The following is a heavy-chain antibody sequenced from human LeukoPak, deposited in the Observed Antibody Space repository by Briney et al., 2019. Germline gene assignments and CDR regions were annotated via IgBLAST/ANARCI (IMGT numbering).Heavy chain of an antibody. CDR3: ARGGWELLEGYFDY. Sequence: GASVKVSCKASGGTFSSYAISWVRQAPGQGLEWMGGIIPIFGTANYAQKFQGRVTITADESTSTAYMELSSLRSEDTAVYYCARGGWELLEGYFDYWGQGTLVTVSS. D-gene: IGHD1-26*01. CDR2: IIPIFGTA. CDR1: GGTFSSYA. V-gene: IGHV1-69*13. J-gene: IGHJ4*02.